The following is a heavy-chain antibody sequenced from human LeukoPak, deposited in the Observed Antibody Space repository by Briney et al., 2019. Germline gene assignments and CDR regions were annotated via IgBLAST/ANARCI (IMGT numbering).Heavy chain of an antibody. CDR1: GFTVSSNY. CDR2: IYSGGST. Sequence: GGSLRLSCAASGFTVSSNYMSWVRQAPGKGLEWVSVIYSGGSTYYADSVKGRFTISRDNSKNTLYLQMNSLRAEDAAVYYCARRAGAYSHPYDYWGRGTLVTVSS. CDR3: ARRAGAYSHPYDY. V-gene: IGHV3-53*01. D-gene: IGHD4/OR15-4a*01. J-gene: IGHJ4*02.